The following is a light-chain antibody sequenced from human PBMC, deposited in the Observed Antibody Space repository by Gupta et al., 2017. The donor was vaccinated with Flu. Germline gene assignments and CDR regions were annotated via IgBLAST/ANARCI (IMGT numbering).Light chain of an antibody. J-gene: IGKJ2*03. CDR3: QQYNTFPHS. V-gene: IGKV1-5*03. CDR1: QSISSW. CDR2: RAS. Sequence: DIKMTQSPSTLSASVGDRVTITCRATQSISSWLAWYQQKPGKAPKLLNYRASSLESGVPSRFSGSGSGTDFTLTINSLQPGDFATYYCQQYNTFPHSFGQGTKLEIK.